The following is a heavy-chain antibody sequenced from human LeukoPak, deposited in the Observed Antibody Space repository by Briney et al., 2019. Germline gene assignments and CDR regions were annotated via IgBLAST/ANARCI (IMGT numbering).Heavy chain of an antibody. J-gene: IGHJ4*02. D-gene: IGHD4-17*01. CDR3: ARDRYGDYDY. CDR1: GGSISSSSYY. V-gene: IGHV4-39*07. CDR2: IYYSGST. Sequence: SETLSLTCTVSGGSISSSSYYWGWIRQPPGKGLEWIGSIYYSGSTYYNPSLKSRVTISVDTSKNQFSLKLSSVTAADTAVYYCARDRYGDYDYWGQGTLVTVSS.